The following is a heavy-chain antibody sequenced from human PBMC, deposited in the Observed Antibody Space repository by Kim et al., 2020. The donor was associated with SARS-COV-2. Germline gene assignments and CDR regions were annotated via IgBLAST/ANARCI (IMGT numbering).Heavy chain of an antibody. CDR3: ARNFYDYGDY. CDR1: GFTFWDYG. V-gene: IGHV3-33*01. Sequence: GGSLRLSCAASGFTFWDYGMQWVRQAPGKGLEWVGIIWSDGSQTYCTDSLKGRFTISRDNSKNTLFLQMNDLRVEDTAVYYCARNFYDYGDYWGQGTLVTVSS. J-gene: IGHJ4*02. CDR2: IWSDGSQT. D-gene: IGHD3-10*01.